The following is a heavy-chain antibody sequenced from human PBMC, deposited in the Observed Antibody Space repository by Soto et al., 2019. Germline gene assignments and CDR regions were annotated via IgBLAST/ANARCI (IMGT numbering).Heavy chain of an antibody. Sequence: ASVKVSCKASGYTFTSYGISWVRQAPGQGREWMGWISAYNGNTKYAQKLQGRVTMTTDTSTSTAYMETRSLRSDDTARYYCARDPVVRGVIRPDAFDIWGQGTMVTVSS. CDR1: GYTFTSYG. D-gene: IGHD3-10*01. J-gene: IGHJ3*02. V-gene: IGHV1-18*01. CDR3: ARDPVVRGVIRPDAFDI. CDR2: ISAYNGNT.